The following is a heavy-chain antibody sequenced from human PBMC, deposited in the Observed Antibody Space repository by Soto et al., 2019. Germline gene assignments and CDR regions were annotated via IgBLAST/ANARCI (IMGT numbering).Heavy chain of an antibody. CDR2: MNPNSGNT. J-gene: IGHJ4*02. CDR1: GYTFTRYD. D-gene: IGHD3-16*02. CDR3: ARPSIHRLVY. Sequence: QVQLVQSGAEVKKPGASVKVSCKASGYTFTRYDINWVRQATGQGLEWMGWMNPNSGNTAYAQKFQGKDTMTRNTPVRTAYTEISSRRSADAPVYYCARPSIHRLVYWGQGSLVTGSS. V-gene: IGHV1-8*01.